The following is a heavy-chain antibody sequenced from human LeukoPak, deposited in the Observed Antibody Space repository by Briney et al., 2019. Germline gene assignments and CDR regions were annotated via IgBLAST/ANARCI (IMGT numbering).Heavy chain of an antibody. V-gene: IGHV1-2*02. D-gene: IGHD3-9*01. J-gene: IGHJ3*02. CDR1: GYTFTGYY. CDR3: ARFDILTGYSLGAFDI. Sequence: ASVTVSCKASGYTFTGYYMHWVRQAPGQGREWMGWINPNSGGTNYAQKFQGRVTMTRDTSISTAYMELSRLRSDDTAVYYCARFDILTGYSLGAFDIWGQGTMVTVSS. CDR2: INPNSGGT.